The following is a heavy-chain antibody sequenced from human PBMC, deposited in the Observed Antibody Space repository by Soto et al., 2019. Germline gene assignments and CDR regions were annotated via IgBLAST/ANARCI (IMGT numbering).Heavy chain of an antibody. D-gene: IGHD6-19*01. CDR2: IWYDGSNK. J-gene: IGHJ6*02. CDR3: AREGSSGWYSYYYGMDV. CDR1: GFTFSSYG. Sequence: PGGSLRLSCAASGFTFSSYGMHWVRQAPGKGLEWVAVIWYDGSNKYYADSVKGRFTIPRDNSKNTLYLQMNSLRAEDTAVYYCAREGSSGWYSYYYGMDVWGQGTTVTVSS. V-gene: IGHV3-33*01.